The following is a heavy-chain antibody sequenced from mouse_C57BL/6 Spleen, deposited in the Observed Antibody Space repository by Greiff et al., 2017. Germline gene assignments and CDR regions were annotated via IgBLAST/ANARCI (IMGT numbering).Heavy chain of an antibody. V-gene: IGHV1-9*01. D-gene: IGHD1-1*01. CDR1: GYTFTGYW. Sequence: VQVVESGAELMRPGASVKLSCKATGYTFTGYWIGWVKQRTGHGLEWIGEILPGSGSTNYNEKFKGKATFTADTSSNTAYMQLRSLTTEDSAIDYCARHVVPITTVDYWGQGTLVTVSA. CDR2: ILPGSGST. CDR3: ARHVVPITTVDY. J-gene: IGHJ3*01.